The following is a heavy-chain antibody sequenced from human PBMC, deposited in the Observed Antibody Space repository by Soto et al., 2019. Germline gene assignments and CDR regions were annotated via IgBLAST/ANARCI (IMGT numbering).Heavy chain of an antibody. Sequence: EVQLVESGGGLVQPGGSLRLSCAASGFTFSTYWMSWVRQAPGKGLEWVANIKQDAGEKFYVDSVKGRFTISRDNANNSLFLKRNSLRADDTAMYYCAREGVVVPATYFYYYGLDVWGQGTTVTVSS. CDR1: GFTFSTYW. CDR3: AREGVVVPATYFYYYGLDV. J-gene: IGHJ6*02. CDR2: IKQDAGEK. V-gene: IGHV3-7*05. D-gene: IGHD2-21*02.